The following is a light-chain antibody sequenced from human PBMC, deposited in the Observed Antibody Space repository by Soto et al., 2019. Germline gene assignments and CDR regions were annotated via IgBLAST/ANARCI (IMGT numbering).Light chain of an antibody. CDR1: QSVDSY. CDR2: GAY. J-gene: IGKJ4*01. CDR3: QQYNNWPVT. Sequence: EIVLTQSPVTLSLSPGERATLSCRASQSVDSYLAWYQQKPGQAPRLLIYGAYTRATGIPARFSGSGSGTEFTLTISSLQSEDFAVYYCQQYNNWPVTFGGGTKVDI. V-gene: IGKV3-15*01.